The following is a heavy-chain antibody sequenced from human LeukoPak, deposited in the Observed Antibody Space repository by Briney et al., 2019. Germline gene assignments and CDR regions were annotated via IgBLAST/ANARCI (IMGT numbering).Heavy chain of an antibody. V-gene: IGHV4-59*01. Sequence: PSETLSLTCTVSGGSISSYYWSWIRQPPGKGLEWIGYIYYSGSTNYNPSLKSRVTISVDTSKNQFSLKLSSVTAADTAVYYCARQGRMEQLVDYWGQGTLVTVSS. CDR2: IYYSGST. D-gene: IGHD6-6*01. J-gene: IGHJ4*02. CDR3: ARQGRMEQLVDY. CDR1: GGSISSYY.